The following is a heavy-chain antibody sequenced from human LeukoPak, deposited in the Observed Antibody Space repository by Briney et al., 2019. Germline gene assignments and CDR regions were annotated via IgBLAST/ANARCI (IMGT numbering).Heavy chain of an antibody. CDR2: INPNSGGT. CDR1: GYTFTGYY. V-gene: IGHV1-2*02. D-gene: IGHD3/OR15-3a*01. Sequence: ASVKVSCKASGYTFTGYYMHWVRQAPGHGLEWMAWINPNSGGTSYAQKFQGRVTVTRNTSISTAYMELSRLTSDDTAVYFCARVRDLTGLAYWGQGTLVTVSS. J-gene: IGHJ4*02. CDR3: ARVRDLTGLAY.